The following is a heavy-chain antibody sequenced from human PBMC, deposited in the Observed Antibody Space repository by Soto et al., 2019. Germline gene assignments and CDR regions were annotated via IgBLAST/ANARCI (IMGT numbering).Heavy chain of an antibody. CDR3: ARYLLPVGTIFGVVMDYYYYGMDV. CDR2: ISAYNGNT. Sequence: ASVKVSCKASGYTFTSYGISWVRQAPGQGLEWMGWISAYNGNTNYAQKLQGRVTMTTDTSTSTAYMELRSLRSDDTAVYYCARYLLPVGTIFGVVMDYYYYGMDVWGQGTTVTVSS. J-gene: IGHJ6*02. V-gene: IGHV1-18*01. D-gene: IGHD3-3*01. CDR1: GYTFTSYG.